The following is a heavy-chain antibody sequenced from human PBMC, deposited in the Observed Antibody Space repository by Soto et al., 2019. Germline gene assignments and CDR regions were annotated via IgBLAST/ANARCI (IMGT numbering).Heavy chain of an antibody. D-gene: IGHD3-22*01. CDR3: ASEGAPDSCGYSGYYCDY. V-gene: IGHV1-69*02. CDR1: GDTFSSYT. J-gene: IGHJ4*02. Sequence: QVQLVQSGAEVKKPGSSVKVSCKASGDTFSSYTISWVRQAPGQGLEWMGRIIPILGIADYAQKLQGRVTITADKPTRTTYMELSSLRSEYTAVYYWASEGAPDSCGYSGYYCDYWGQGTLFTVSS. CDR2: IIPILGIA.